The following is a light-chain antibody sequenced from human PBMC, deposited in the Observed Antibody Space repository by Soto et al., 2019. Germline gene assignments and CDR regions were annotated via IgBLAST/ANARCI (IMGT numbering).Light chain of an antibody. CDR1: SSDVGGYNY. CDR3: SSYTITSTYV. V-gene: IGLV2-14*01. CDR2: EVS. Sequence: QSALTQPASVSGSPGQSITISCTGTSSDVGGYNYVSWYQQHPGKAPKLITYEVSDRPSGVSNRFSGSKSGNTASLTISGLQAEDEADYYCSSYTITSTYVFGTGTKLTVL. J-gene: IGLJ1*01.